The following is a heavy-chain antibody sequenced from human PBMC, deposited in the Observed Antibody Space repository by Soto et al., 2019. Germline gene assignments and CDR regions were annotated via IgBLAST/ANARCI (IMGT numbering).Heavy chain of an antibody. CDR3: ARAGSSWYYGMDV. D-gene: IGHD6-13*01. J-gene: IGHJ6*02. CDR2: INPNSGGT. CDR1: GYTFTGYY. Sequence: ASVKVSCKASGYTFTGYYMHWVRQAPGQGLEWMGWINPNSGGTSYAQKFQGWVTMTRDTSISTAYMELSRLRSDDTAVYYCARAGSSWYYGMDVWGQGTTVTVSS. V-gene: IGHV1-2*04.